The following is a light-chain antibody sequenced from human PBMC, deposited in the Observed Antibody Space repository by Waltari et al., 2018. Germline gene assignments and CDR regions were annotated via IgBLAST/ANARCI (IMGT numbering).Light chain of an antibody. V-gene: IGKV3-20*01. Sequence: PGERATLSCRASQSVSGSYLAWYQQKAGQAPSLLISGASSRATDIPDRFSGSGSGTDFTLTISRLEPEDCAVYYCQQYDSSPSTFGQGTKLEIK. CDR2: GAS. CDR1: QSVSGSY. CDR3: QQYDSSPST. J-gene: IGKJ2*01.